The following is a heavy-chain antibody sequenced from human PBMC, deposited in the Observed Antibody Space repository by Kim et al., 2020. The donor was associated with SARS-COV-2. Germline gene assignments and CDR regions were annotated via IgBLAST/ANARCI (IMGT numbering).Heavy chain of an antibody. D-gene: IGHD2-15*01. CDR1: GGSISSSNW. J-gene: IGHJ6*02. CDR2: IYHSGST. Sequence: SETLSLTCAVSGGSISSSNWWSWVRQPPGKGLEWIGEIYHSGSTNYNPSLKSRVTISVDKSKNQFSLKLSSVTAADTAVYYCARDRKYCSGGSCYSLGKIHYLYGIDSWGPGTTVNVS. CDR3: ARDRKYCSGGSCYSLGKIHYLYGIDS. V-gene: IGHV4-4*02.